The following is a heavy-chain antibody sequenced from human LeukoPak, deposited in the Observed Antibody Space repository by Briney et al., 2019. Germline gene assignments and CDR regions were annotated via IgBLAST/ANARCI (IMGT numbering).Heavy chain of an antibody. CDR2: INPNSGGT. J-gene: IGHJ4*02. V-gene: IGHV1-2*02. CDR1: GYTFTGYY. Sequence: ASVKVSCKASGYTFTGYYMHWVRQAPGQGLEWMGWINPNSGGTNYAQKFQGRVTMTRDTSISTAYMELSRLRSDDTAVYYCARGVNYDILTGSLYFDYWGQGTLVTVSS. CDR3: ARGVNYDILTGSLYFDY. D-gene: IGHD3-9*01.